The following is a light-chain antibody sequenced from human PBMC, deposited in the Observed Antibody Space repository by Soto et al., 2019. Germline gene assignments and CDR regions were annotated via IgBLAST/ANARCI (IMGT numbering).Light chain of an antibody. CDR3: QHYNSYSEA. Sequence: EIQMTQSPSSLSASVGDSVPITCRASQSISSWLAWYQQKPGKAPKLLIYKASTLKSGVPSRFSGSGSGTEFTLTISSLQPDDFATYYCQHYNSYSEAFGQGTKVDIK. CDR1: QSISSW. J-gene: IGKJ1*01. V-gene: IGKV1-5*03. CDR2: KAS.